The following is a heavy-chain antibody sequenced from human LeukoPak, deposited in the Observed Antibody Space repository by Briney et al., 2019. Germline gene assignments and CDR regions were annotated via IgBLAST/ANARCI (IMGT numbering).Heavy chain of an antibody. CDR2: IYTSGST. CDR3: ARVTVYCSSTSCPYYYYYYMDV. CDR1: GGSISSGSYY. V-gene: IGHV4-61*02. J-gene: IGHJ6*03. D-gene: IGHD2-2*01. Sequence: SETLSLTCTVSGGSISSGSYYWSWIRQPAGKGLEWIGRIYTSGSTNYNPSLKSRVTISVDTSKNQFSLKLSSVTAADTAVYYCARVTVYCSSTSCPYYYYYYMDVWGKGTTVTISS.